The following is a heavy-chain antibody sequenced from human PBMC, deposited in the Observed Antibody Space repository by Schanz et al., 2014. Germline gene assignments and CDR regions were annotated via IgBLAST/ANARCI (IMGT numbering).Heavy chain of an antibody. CDR3: ARRLRGFDY. V-gene: IGHV4-59*08. Sequence: QVQLQASGPGLVKPSETLSLTCTVSGGSISTYYWSWIRQPPGKGLEWIGYIYYTGHTYYNPSLKIRVSISVDTSKNHFSLKMFSVTAADTAVYYCARRLRGFDYWGQGTLVTVSS. CDR1: GGSISTYY. CDR2: IYYTGHT. J-gene: IGHJ4*02. D-gene: IGHD4-17*01.